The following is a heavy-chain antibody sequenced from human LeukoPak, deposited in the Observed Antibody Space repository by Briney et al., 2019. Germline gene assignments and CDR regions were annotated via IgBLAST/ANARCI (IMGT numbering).Heavy chain of an antibody. CDR2: IDWDDDK. D-gene: IGHD2-8*01. J-gene: IGHJ3*02. V-gene: IGHV2-70*01. CDR3: ARTRVDATPLDAVDI. Sequence: SGPTLIHPTPTLTLTFTFSGFSLGRSGMWVSWICQPPGKAVEWLALIDWDDDKYYRTSMETRLTISKDTSKNQGVLTMTNMDPVDTATYYCARTRVDATPLDAVDIWGQGTMVTVSS. CDR1: GFSLGRSGMW.